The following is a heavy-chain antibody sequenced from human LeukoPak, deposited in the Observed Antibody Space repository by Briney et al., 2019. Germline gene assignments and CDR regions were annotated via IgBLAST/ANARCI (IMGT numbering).Heavy chain of an antibody. Sequence: GGSLRLSCAASGFTFSPHYMDWVRQSPGQGLEWVGLIRNKADGYTTIYSASVKGRFTISRDDSKNSVYLQMDSLKAEDTAVYYCGDLGGAATDHWGQGTLVTVSS. CDR3: GDLGGAATDH. CDR1: GFTFSPHY. J-gene: IGHJ4*02. V-gene: IGHV3-72*01. CDR2: IRNKADGYTT. D-gene: IGHD2-21*01.